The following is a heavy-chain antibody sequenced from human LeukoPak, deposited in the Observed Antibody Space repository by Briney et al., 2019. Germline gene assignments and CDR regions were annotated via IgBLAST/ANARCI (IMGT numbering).Heavy chain of an antibody. CDR3: ARAVGATPGPVDY. V-gene: IGHV1-46*01. D-gene: IGHD1-26*01. Sequence: GASVTVSCKASGYTFTSYYMHWVRQAPGQGLDWMGIINPSGWSTSYAQQFQGRITMTRDMSTSTVYMELSSLRSEDTAVYYCARAVGATPGPVDYWGQGTLVTVSS. CDR2: INPSGWST. CDR1: GYTFTSYY. J-gene: IGHJ4*02.